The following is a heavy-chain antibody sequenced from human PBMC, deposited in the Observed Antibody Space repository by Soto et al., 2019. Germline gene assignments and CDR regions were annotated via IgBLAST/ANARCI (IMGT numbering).Heavy chain of an antibody. CDR2: ISGSGAHT. J-gene: IGHJ6*02. Sequence: EGQLLESGGGLVQPGGSLRLSCEASGFTFFAYAMTWVRQAPGKGLEWVSTISGSGAHTYYAESVKGRFTISRDSSKNTLYLEIHSLRAEDTAIYYCAKDNPPPFPRIDVWGQGTTVTVSS. CDR3: AKDNPPPFPRIDV. V-gene: IGHV3-23*01. CDR1: GFTFFAYA.